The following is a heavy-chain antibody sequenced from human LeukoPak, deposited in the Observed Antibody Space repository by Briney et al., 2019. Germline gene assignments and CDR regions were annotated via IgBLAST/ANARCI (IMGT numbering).Heavy chain of an antibody. Sequence: ASVKVSCKASGGTFISYAISWVRQAPGQGLEWMGRIIPIFGTAKYAQKFQGRVTITTDESTSTAYMELSSLRSEDTAVYYCAAECGGDCYSGWFDPWGQGTLVTVSS. V-gene: IGHV1-69*05. CDR1: GGTFISYA. CDR3: AAECGGDCYSGWFDP. CDR2: IIPIFGTA. D-gene: IGHD2-21*02. J-gene: IGHJ5*02.